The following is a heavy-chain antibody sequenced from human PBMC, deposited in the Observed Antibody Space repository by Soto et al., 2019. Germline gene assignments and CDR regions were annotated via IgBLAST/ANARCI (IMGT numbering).Heavy chain of an antibody. J-gene: IGHJ5*02. Sequence: PLEILSFTGTVSGRSIISYYWSWIRQPPGEGLGGIGYIYYSGSTNYNPSLKGRVAISVDTAKKRFSLKLSSVTAADTAVYYRGSVDRRSGFAPWGHLSLVT. V-gene: IGHV4-59*01. CDR3: GSVDRRSGFAP. CDR1: GRSIISYY. D-gene: IGHD6-25*01. CDR2: IYYSGST.